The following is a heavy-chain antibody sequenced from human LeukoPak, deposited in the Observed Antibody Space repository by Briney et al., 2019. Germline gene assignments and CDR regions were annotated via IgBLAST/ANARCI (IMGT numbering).Heavy chain of an antibody. Sequence: GGSLRLSCAASGFTFSSYAMSWVRQAPGKGLEWVPAISGSGGSTYYADSVKGRFTISRDNSKNTLYLQMNSLRAEDTAVYCCAKRCSSTSCRYYWGQGTLVTVSS. J-gene: IGHJ4*02. V-gene: IGHV3-23*01. CDR1: GFTFSSYA. D-gene: IGHD2-2*01. CDR2: ISGSGGST. CDR3: AKRCSSTSCRYY.